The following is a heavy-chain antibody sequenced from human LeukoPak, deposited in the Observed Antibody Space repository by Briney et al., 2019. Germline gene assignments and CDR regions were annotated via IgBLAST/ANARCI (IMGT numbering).Heavy chain of an antibody. V-gene: IGHV5-51*01. CDR3: VRHGLGSSWFGFDY. D-gene: IGHD6-13*01. J-gene: IGHJ4*02. Sequence: GESLKISCKGSGYTFTTYWIGWVRQMPGKGLEWMGTIYPGDSDPRYSPSFQGQVTISADKSISTAYLQWSSLKASDSAMYYCVRHGLGSSWFGFDYWGQRTLVTVSS. CDR1: GYTFTTYW. CDR2: IYPGDSDP.